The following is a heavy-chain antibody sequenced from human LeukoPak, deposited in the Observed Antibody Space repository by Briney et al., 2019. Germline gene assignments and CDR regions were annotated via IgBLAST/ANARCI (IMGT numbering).Heavy chain of an antibody. J-gene: IGHJ4*02. CDR3: ARDIAAAGHFDY. CDR2: IIPIFGTA. V-gene: IGHV1-69*05. Sequence: ASVKVSCKASGGTFSSYAISWVRQAPGQGLEWMGRIIPIFGTANYAQKFQGRVTITTDESTSTAYMELSSLRSEDTAVYYCARDIAAAGHFDYWGQGTLVTVSS. D-gene: IGHD6-13*01. CDR1: GGTFSSYA.